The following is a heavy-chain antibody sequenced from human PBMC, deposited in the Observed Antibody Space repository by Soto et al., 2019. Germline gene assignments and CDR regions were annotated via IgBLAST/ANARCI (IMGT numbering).Heavy chain of an antibody. D-gene: IGHD6-13*01. CDR3: AKSGSSSWSYYYYYGMGV. V-gene: IGHV3-23*01. Sequence: GGSLRLSCAASGFTFSSYAMSWVRQAPGKGLEWVSAISGSGGSTYYADSVKGRFTISRDNSKNTLYLQMNSLRAEDTAVYYCAKSGSSSWSYYYYYGMGVWGQGTTVTVSS. J-gene: IGHJ6*02. CDR1: GFTFSSYA. CDR2: ISGSGGST.